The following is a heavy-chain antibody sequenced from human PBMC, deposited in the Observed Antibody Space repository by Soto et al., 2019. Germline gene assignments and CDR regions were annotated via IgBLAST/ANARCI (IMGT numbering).Heavy chain of an antibody. CDR1: GFSFRSDW. J-gene: IGHJ4*02. V-gene: IGHV3-7*04. Sequence: EDQLVESGGGLVQPGGSLRLTCAVSGFSFRSDWMNWVRQAPGKGLEWVAHTNQDGSEKYYLDSVKGRVTICRDNAKNSLYLQMNSLRAEDTAVYYCSGGVGDAIWGQGTLVTVSS. D-gene: IGHD1-26*01. CDR3: SGGVGDAI. CDR2: TNQDGSEK.